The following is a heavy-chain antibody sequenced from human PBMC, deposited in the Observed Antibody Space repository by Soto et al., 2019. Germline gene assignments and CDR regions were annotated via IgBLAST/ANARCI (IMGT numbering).Heavy chain of an antibody. Sequence: PSETLSLTCAVYGGSFSGYYWSWIRQPPGKGLEWIGEINHSGSTNYNPSLKSRVTISVDTSKNQFSLKLSSVTAADTAVYYCARGCRGPYPLYYYYYMDVWGKGTTVTVSS. J-gene: IGHJ6*03. V-gene: IGHV4-34*01. CDR2: INHSGST. CDR1: GGSFSGYY. CDR3: ARGCRGPYPLYYYYYMDV.